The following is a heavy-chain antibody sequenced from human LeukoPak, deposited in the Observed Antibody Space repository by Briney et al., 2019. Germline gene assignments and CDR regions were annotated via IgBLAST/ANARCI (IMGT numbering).Heavy chain of an antibody. J-gene: IGHJ4*02. V-gene: IGHV4-38-2*02. CDR2: IDHSGST. Sequence: SETLSLTCTVSGYSISSGYYWGWIRRPPGKGLEWIGSIDHSGSTYYNPSLKSRVIISVDTSKNQFSLKLSSVTAADTAVYYCARVGSSGVSYFDYWGQGTLVTVSS. CDR3: ARVGSSGVSYFDY. D-gene: IGHD3-22*01. CDR1: GYSISSGYY.